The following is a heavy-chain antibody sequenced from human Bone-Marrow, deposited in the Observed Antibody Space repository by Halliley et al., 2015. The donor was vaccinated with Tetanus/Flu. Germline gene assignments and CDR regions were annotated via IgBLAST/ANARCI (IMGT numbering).Heavy chain of an antibody. CDR2: IYHSGST. CDR1: GYSLSSGFY. Sequence: LRLSCAVSGYSLSSGFYWAWIRQPPGKGLEFLGSIYHSGSTYYNPSLESRVTISVDTSKNQFSLQLTSVTAADTAVYYCARVYDSSGYFDPWGQGTPVTVSS. CDR3: ARVYDSSGYFDP. J-gene: IGHJ4*02. V-gene: IGHV4-38-2*01. D-gene: IGHD3-22*01.